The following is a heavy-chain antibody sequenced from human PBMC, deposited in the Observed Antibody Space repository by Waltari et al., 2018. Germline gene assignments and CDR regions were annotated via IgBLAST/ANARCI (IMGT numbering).Heavy chain of an antibody. Sequence: QVQLVQSGAEVKKPGSSVKVSCKASGGTFSSYAISWVRQAPGQGLEWMGRIIPIVGTANYAQKFQGRVTITADKSTSTAYMELSSLRSEDTAVYYCARERYYDFWSGYYFFDYWGQGTLVTVSS. CDR2: IIPIVGTA. D-gene: IGHD3-3*01. CDR1: GGTFSSYA. J-gene: IGHJ4*02. CDR3: ARERYYDFWSGYYFFDY. V-gene: IGHV1-69*08.